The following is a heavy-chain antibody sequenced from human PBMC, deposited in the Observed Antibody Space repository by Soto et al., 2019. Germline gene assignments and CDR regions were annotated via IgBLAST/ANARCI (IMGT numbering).Heavy chain of an antibody. Sequence: SETLSLTCTVSGGSISSYYWSWIRQPPGKGLEWIGYIYYSGSTNYNPSLKSRVTISVDTSKNQFSLNLSSVTAADTAVYYCATRAADYDFWSGYYSYYYYMDVWGKGTTVTVSS. D-gene: IGHD3-3*01. CDR3: ATRAADYDFWSGYYSYYYYMDV. CDR2: IYYSGST. CDR1: GGSISSYY. V-gene: IGHV4-59*08. J-gene: IGHJ6*03.